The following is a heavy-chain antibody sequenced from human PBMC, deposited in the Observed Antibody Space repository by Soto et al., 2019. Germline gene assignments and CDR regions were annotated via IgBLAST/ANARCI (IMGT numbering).Heavy chain of an antibody. D-gene: IGHD2-15*01. CDR2: ISYDGSNE. J-gene: IGHJ6*02. CDR1: EFTFNNYG. CDR3: AKDPQGSGETYYYYYAMDV. Sequence: QVQLVESGGGVVQPGTSLRLSCAASEFTFNNYGMHWVRQAPGKGLEWVAVISYDGSNEYYADSVKGRFTISRDNSQNTLYLQMNSLRVEDTAVYYCAKDPQGSGETYYYYYAMDVWGQGTTVTVSS. V-gene: IGHV3-30*18.